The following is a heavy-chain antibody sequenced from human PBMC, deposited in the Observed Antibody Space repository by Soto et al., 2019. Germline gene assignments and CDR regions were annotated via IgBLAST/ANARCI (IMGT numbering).Heavy chain of an antibody. CDR2: IVPLFGTT. CDR1: GGTFSSYT. V-gene: IGHV1-69*01. Sequence: QVQLVQSGAEVKKPGSSVKVSCKASGGTFSSYTFSWVRQAPGQGLEWMGGIVPLFGTTNDAKIFQGRVTISADGSTSTAYMKLSSLRSADTAVYYCARSSPYIVVRKPTGNQDYYGMDVWGQGTTVTVSS. CDR3: ARSSPYIVVRKPTGNQDYYGMDV. J-gene: IGHJ6*02. D-gene: IGHD2-2*01.